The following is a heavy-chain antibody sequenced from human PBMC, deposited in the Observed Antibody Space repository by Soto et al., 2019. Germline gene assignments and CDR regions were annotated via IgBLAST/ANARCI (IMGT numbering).Heavy chain of an antibody. Sequence: VTLKESGPVLVKPTETLTLTCTVSGFSLSNTRMSVSWIRQPPGKALEWLAHIFSNDKKSYSTSLKSRLTSSKDASKSQVGLTVTNMDSADTATYYCAGAAHSSGYPHPDGFDLWGQGTMVTVSS. CDR3: AGAAHSSGYPHPDGFDL. CDR2: IFSNDKK. V-gene: IGHV2-26*01. CDR1: GFSLSNTRMS. D-gene: IGHD3-22*01. J-gene: IGHJ3*01.